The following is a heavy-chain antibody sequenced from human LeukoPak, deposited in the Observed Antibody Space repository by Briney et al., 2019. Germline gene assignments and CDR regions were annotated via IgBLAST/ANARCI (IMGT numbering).Heavy chain of an antibody. CDR3: ARVPYCSGGSCYSGVSHWFDP. CDR1: GGTFSSYA. V-gene: IGHV1-69*06. CDR2: IIPIFGTA. D-gene: IGHD2-15*01. Sequence: GASVKVSCKASGGTFSSYAISWVRQAPGQGLEWMGGIIPIFGTANYAQKFQGRVTITADKSTSTAYMELSSLRSEDTAVYYCARVPYCSGGSCYSGVSHWFDPWGQGTLVTVSS. J-gene: IGHJ5*02.